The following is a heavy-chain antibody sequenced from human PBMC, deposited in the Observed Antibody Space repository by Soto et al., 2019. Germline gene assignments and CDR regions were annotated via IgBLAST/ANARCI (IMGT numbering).Heavy chain of an antibody. CDR1: GGSISSGGYY. D-gene: IGHD3-22*01. V-gene: IGHV4-31*03. J-gene: IGHJ4*02. Sequence: LSLTCTVSGGSISSGGYYWSWIRQHPGKGLEWIGYIYYSGSTYYNPSTKSRVTRSVDTSKNQFSLKLSSVNAADTAVYYCARGGYESSGYYFDYWGQGTMVTVSS. CDR3: ARGGYESSGYYFDY. CDR2: IYYSGST.